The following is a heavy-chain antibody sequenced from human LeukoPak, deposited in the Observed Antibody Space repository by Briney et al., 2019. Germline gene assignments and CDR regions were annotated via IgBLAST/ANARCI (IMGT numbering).Heavy chain of an antibody. Sequence: KPSQTLSLTCTVPGGSISSGSYYWSWIRQPAGKGLEWIGRIYTSGSTNYNPSLKSRVTISVDTSKNQFSLKLSSVTAADTAVYYCARDRVTAGENWFDPWGQGTLVTVSS. CDR2: IYTSGST. V-gene: IGHV4-61*02. J-gene: IGHJ5*02. CDR1: GGSISSGSYY. D-gene: IGHD2-21*02. CDR3: ARDRVTAGENWFDP.